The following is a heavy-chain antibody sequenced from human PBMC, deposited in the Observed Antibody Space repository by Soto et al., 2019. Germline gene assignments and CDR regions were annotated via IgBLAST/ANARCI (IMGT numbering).Heavy chain of an antibody. CDR2: IIPILGET. J-gene: IGHJ6*02. CDR1: GTIFSSYT. V-gene: IGHV1-69*08. CDR3: ARGLGGRMDD. D-gene: IGHD3-16*01. Sequence: QVQLVQSGAEVKKPGSSVRVSCKASGTIFSSYTISWVRQAPGQGREWMGRIIPILGETNSAQKSQGRVTLTADKSTNTAYMQLNSLRLEDTAVYYCARGLGGRMDDWGQGTTVTVSS.